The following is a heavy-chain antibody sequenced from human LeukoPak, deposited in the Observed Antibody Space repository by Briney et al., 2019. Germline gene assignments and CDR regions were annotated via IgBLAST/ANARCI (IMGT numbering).Heavy chain of an antibody. CDR3: ARDLGCGGDCPPDGMDV. CDR2: IYYSGST. J-gene: IGHJ6*02. Sequence: PSETLSPTCTVSGGSISSYYWSWIRQPPGKGLEWIGYIYYSGSTNYNPSLKSRVTISVDTSKNQFSLKLSSVTAADTAVYYCARDLGCGGDCPPDGMDVWGQGTTVTVSS. CDR1: GGSISSYY. V-gene: IGHV4-59*01. D-gene: IGHD2-21*02.